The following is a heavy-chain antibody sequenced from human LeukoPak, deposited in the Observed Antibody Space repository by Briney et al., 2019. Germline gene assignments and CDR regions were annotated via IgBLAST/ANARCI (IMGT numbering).Heavy chain of an antibody. Sequence: PGGSLRLSCAVSGITFSSYWMYWVRQAPGKGLVWVSGISGDGSSTNYAASVKGRFTISRDNAKNALYLQMNSLRAEDTAVYYCTRAPAWFDHWGQGTLVTVSS. V-gene: IGHV3-74*01. CDR2: ISGDGSST. CDR1: GITFSSYW. CDR3: TRAPAWFDH. J-gene: IGHJ5*02.